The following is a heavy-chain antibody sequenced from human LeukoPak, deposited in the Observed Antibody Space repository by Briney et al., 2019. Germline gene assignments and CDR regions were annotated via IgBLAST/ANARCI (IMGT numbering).Heavy chain of an antibody. CDR3: ARENIVVVPAVQYYYGMDV. CDR1: GFTFSDYY. D-gene: IGHD2-2*01. Sequence: GGSLRLSCAASGFTFSDYYMSWIRQAPGKGLEWVSYISSSGSTIYYADSVKGRFTISRDNAKNSLYLQMNSLRAEDTAVYYCARENIVVVPAVQYYYGMDVWGQGTTVTVSS. V-gene: IGHV3-11*01. J-gene: IGHJ6*02. CDR2: ISSSGSTI.